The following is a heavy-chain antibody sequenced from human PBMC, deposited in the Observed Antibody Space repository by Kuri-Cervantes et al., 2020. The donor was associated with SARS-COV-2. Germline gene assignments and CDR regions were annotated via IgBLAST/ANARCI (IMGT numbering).Heavy chain of an antibody. CDR1: GYTFTNYA. Sequence: ASVKVSCKASGYTFTNYAINWVRQAPGQGLEWMGWISGYNGNTKYAQSLQGRGTLTTDTSTTTAHMELRSLRSDDTAVYYCARDFRVGATTLDYWGQGTLVTVSS. D-gene: IGHD1-26*01. J-gene: IGHJ4*02. V-gene: IGHV1-18*01. CDR2: ISGYNGNT. CDR3: ARDFRVGATTLDY.